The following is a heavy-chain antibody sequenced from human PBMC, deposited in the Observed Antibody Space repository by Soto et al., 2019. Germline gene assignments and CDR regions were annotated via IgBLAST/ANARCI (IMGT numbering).Heavy chain of an antibody. CDR2: ISGSGGST. D-gene: IGHD1-1*01. CDR3: AKLEYNWNDASPFYWSFDL. J-gene: IGHJ2*01. V-gene: IGHV3-23*01. CDR1: GFTFSSYA. Sequence: GGSLRLSCAASGFTFSSYAMSWVRQAPGKGLEWVSAISGSGGSTYYADSVKGRFTISRDNSKNTLYLQMNSLRAEDTAVYYCAKLEYNWNDASPFYWSFDLWGRGTLVTVSS.